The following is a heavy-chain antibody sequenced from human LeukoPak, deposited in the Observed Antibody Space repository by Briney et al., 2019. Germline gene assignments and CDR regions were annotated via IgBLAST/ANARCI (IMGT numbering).Heavy chain of an antibody. D-gene: IGHD4-17*01. CDR3: AVDYGHLNY. CDR1: GFTFSSYA. V-gene: IGHV3-23*01. J-gene: IGHJ4*02. Sequence: PGGSLRLSCAASGFTFSSYAMSWVRQAPGKGLEWVSGISGSGSSTYYADSVKGRFTISRDNSKNTLYLQMNSLRAEDTAVYYCAVDYGHLNYWGQGTLVTVSS. CDR2: ISGSGSST.